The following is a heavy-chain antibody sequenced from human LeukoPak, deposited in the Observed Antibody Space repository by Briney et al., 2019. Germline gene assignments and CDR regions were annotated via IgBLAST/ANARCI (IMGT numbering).Heavy chain of an antibody. CDR1: GGSFSGYY. D-gene: IGHD1-26*01. Sequence: SETLSLTCAVYGGSFSGYYWSWIRQPPGKGLEWIGEISHSGSTNYNPSLKSRVTISVDTSKNQFSLKLSSVTAADTAVYYCARARGEWELLSLGYYYYGMDVWGQGTTVTVSS. J-gene: IGHJ6*02. CDR2: ISHSGST. CDR3: ARARGEWELLSLGYYYYGMDV. V-gene: IGHV4-34*01.